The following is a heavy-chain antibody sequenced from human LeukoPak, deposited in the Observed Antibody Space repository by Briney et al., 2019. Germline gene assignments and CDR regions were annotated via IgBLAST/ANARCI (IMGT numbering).Heavy chain of an antibody. V-gene: IGHV4-59*01. J-gene: IGHJ4*02. D-gene: IGHD2-15*01. Sequence: SATLSLTCTVSGDSISSYYWSWLRQPPGKGLEWIGYIYFSGITNYNPSLKSRVTISVDTSKNQFSLRLSSVTAADTAAYYCARLYCSDGSCYYLDYWGQGTLVTVSS. CDR3: ARLYCSDGSCYYLDY. CDR2: IYFSGIT. CDR1: GDSISSYY.